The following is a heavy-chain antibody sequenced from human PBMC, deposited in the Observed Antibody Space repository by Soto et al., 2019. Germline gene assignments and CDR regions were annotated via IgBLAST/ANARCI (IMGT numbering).Heavy chain of an antibody. J-gene: IGHJ3*02. CDR1: GYTFTSHG. Sequence: QLQLVQSGGEVKTPGASVKVSCTTSGYTFTSHGISWVRQAPGQGLECMGWISTYNGKTDYAQKFQGRVTMTADTRTSTVYMEVRSLRSDDTAVYYWARLLTEGATYREDAFDMWGQGTKVTVSS. D-gene: IGHD1-26*01. CDR3: ARLLTEGATYREDAFDM. CDR2: ISTYNGKT. V-gene: IGHV1-18*01.